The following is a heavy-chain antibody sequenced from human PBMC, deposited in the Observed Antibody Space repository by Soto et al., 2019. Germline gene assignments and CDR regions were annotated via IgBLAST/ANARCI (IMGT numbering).Heavy chain of an antibody. CDR3: ARGYCSGGNCYSGMDV. Sequence: SVKVSCKASGGTFSTHAIIWVRQAPGHGLEWMGGVIPISGTTYYTQKFQGRVTITADEPTSTAFMELSSLKSDDTAVFYCARGYCSGGNCYSGMDVWGQGTMVTVSS. V-gene: IGHV1-69*13. D-gene: IGHD2-15*01. CDR2: VIPISGTT. J-gene: IGHJ6*02. CDR1: GGTFSTHA.